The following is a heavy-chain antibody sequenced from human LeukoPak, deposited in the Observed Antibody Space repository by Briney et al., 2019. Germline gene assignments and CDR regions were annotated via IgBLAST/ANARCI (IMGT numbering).Heavy chain of an antibody. J-gene: IGHJ1*01. CDR2: IIPILGIA. D-gene: IGHD6-13*01. Sequence: RGASVKVSCKASGGTFSSYAISWVRQAPGQGLEWMGRIIPILGIANYAQKFQGRVTITADKSTSTAYMELSSLRSEDTAVYYCARSAAGSLGNFQHWGQGTLVTVSS. CDR3: ARSAAGSLGNFQH. CDR1: GGTFSSYA. V-gene: IGHV1-69*04.